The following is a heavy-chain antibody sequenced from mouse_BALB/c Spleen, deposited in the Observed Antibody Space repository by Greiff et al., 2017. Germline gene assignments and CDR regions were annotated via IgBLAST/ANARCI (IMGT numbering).Heavy chain of an antibody. Sequence: QVQLQQSGPGLVQPSQSLSITCTVSGFSLTSYGVHWVRQSPGKGLEWLGVIWAGGSTYYNSALMSRLSISKDNSKSQVFLNMNSLQTDDTAMYYCARSALQRPYYDVWGAGTTVNGSS. V-gene: IGHV2-9*02. CDR2: IWAGGST. D-gene: IGHD1-2*01. J-gene: IGHJ1*01. CDR1: GFSLTSYG. CDR3: ARSALQRPYYDV.